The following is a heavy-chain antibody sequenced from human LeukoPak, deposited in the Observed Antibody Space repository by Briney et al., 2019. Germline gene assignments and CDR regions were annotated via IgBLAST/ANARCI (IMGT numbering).Heavy chain of an antibody. D-gene: IGHD5-18*01. V-gene: IGHV1-18*01. CDR2: ISAYNGNT. CDR3: ARDRRGYSYGPRVTFDY. J-gene: IGHJ4*02. Sequence: ASVRVSCKASGYTFTSYGISWVRQAPGQGLEWKGWISAYNGNTNYAQKLQGRVTMTTDTSTSTAYMELRSLRSGDTAVYYCARDRRGYSYGPRVTFDYWGQGTLVTVSS. CDR1: GYTFTSYG.